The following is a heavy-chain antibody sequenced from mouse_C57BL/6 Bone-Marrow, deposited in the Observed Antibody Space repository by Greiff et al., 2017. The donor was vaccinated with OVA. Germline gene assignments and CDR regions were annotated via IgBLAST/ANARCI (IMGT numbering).Heavy chain of an antibody. CDR3: AKGDSSYEAWFAY. CDR1: GYTFTSYG. D-gene: IGHD1-1*01. CDR2: IYPRSGNT. V-gene: IGHV1-81*01. Sequence: QVQLQQSGAELARPGASVKLSCKASGYTFTSYGISWVKQRTGQGLEWIGEIYPRSGNTYYNEKFKGKATLTVDKSSSTAYMELRSLTSEDSAVYFCAKGDSSYEAWFAYWGQGTLVTVSA. J-gene: IGHJ3*01.